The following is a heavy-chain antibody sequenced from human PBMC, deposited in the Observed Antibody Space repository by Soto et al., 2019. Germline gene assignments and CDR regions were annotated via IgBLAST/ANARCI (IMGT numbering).Heavy chain of an antibody. Sequence: ASVKVSCKASGYTFTTYHMHWVRQAPGQGLEWMGVIDPSGGSTNYAQKFQGRVTMTRDTSTSTVYMELSSLRSEDAAVYYCASPLNSPFYYVGMDVWGQGTTVTVSS. CDR3: ASPLNSPFYYVGMDV. CDR2: IDPSGGST. CDR1: GYTFTTYH. J-gene: IGHJ6*02. V-gene: IGHV1-46*01.